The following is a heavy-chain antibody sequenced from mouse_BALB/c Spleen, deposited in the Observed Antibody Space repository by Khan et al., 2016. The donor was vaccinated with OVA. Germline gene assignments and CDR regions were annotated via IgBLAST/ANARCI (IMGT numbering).Heavy chain of an antibody. CDR3: TRSGYGSLAY. CDR1: GYMFTSYW. CDR2: INPSSGYN. V-gene: IGHV1-7*01. Sequence: QVQLQQSGAELAKPGASVKMSCKASGYMFTSYWMNWVKQRPGQGLEWIGYINPSSGYNENNQKFKDKATLTADKSSGTAYMQLSSLTSEDSAVYYGTRSGYGSLAYWGQGTLVTVSA. D-gene: IGHD1-1*01. J-gene: IGHJ3*01.